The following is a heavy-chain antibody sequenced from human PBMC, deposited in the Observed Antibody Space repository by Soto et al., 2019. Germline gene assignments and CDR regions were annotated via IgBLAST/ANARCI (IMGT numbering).Heavy chain of an antibody. J-gene: IGHJ6*02. V-gene: IGHV4-31*03. CDR2: IYYSGST. D-gene: IGHD4-17*01. CDR1: GGSISSGGYY. CDR3: ARDREDYGDYAFDRYGMDV. Sequence: QVQLQESGPGLVKPSQTLSLTCTVSGGSISSGGYYWSWIRQHPGKGLEWLGYIYYSGSTYYNPSLKGRVTISVDTSKHQSSLKLSSVTAAATAVYYCARDREDYGDYAFDRYGMDVWGQGTTVTVSS.